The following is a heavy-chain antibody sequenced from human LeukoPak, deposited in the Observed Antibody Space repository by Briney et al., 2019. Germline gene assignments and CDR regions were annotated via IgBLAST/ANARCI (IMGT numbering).Heavy chain of an antibody. D-gene: IGHD6-19*01. V-gene: IGHV4-59*01. CDR3: AGSHRSGWFVFDY. Sequence: SETLSLTCTVSAGSISSYYWSWIRQPPGKGLEWIGYIYYSGTTNYNPSLKSRVTISVDTSKNQFSLKLNSVTAADTAVYYCAGSHRSGWFVFDYWGQGTMVTHSS. CDR2: IYYSGTT. CDR1: AGSISSYY. J-gene: IGHJ4*02.